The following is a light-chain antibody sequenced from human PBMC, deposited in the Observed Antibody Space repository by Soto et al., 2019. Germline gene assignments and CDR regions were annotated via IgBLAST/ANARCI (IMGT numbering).Light chain of an antibody. CDR1: QGISSY. Sequence: DIQLTQSPSFLSASVGDRVTITCRASQGISSYLAWYQQKPGKAPKLLIYAASTLQSGVPSRFSGSGSGTEFTLPISSLQPEDFATYYCQQLNSYPSTITFGQGTRLEIK. V-gene: IGKV1-9*01. CDR2: AAS. CDR3: QQLNSYPSTIT. J-gene: IGKJ5*01.